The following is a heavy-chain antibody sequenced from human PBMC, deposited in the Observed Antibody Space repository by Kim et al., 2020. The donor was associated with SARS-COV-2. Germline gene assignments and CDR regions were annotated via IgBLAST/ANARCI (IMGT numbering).Heavy chain of an antibody. CDR1: GYTFTSYS. V-gene: IGHV1-3*01. J-gene: IGHJ4*02. Sequence: ASVKVSCKTSGYTFTSYSLHLVRQAPGQRLEWMGWINAGNVNTKYSQKFQGRVTISWDTSASAASIELTSLRSEDTAVYYCARDGRSVDYYFDYWGQGTLVTVSS. CDR2: INAGNVNT. CDR3: ARDGRSVDYYFDY.